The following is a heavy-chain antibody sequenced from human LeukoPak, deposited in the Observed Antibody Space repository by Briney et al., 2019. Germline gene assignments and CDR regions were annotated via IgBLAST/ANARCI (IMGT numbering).Heavy chain of an antibody. CDR3: ARPSAYGEDAFDV. J-gene: IGHJ3*01. V-gene: IGHV5-51*01. Sequence: GESLKISCKGSGYIFTNYWIGWVRQMPGKGLEWMGIIYPDDSDTRYSPSFRGQVTFSADKSISTAYPQWSSLKASDTAMYYCARPSAYGEDAFDVWGQGTLVTVSS. CDR1: GYIFTNYW. D-gene: IGHD2-21*01. CDR2: IYPDDSDT.